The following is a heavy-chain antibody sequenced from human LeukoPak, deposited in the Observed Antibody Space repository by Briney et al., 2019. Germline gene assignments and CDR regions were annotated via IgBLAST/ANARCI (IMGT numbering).Heavy chain of an antibody. D-gene: IGHD4-17*01. CDR3: ARVRGPTVTTWYFDL. CDR1: GFTFSTHG. Sequence: PGVSLRLSCGASGFTFSTHGMIWVRQAPGKGLEWVSYISPRSATIYYADSVKGRFTISRDDARNSLFLQMHSLRAGDTAVYYCARVRGPTVTTWYFDLWGRGTLVTVSS. J-gene: IGHJ2*01. V-gene: IGHV3-48*01. CDR2: ISPRSATI.